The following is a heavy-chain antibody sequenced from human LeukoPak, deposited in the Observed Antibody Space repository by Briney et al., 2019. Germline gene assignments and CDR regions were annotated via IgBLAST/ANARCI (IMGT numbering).Heavy chain of an antibody. J-gene: IGHJ4*02. CDR3: ARHYYDSSGYYFGPDY. D-gene: IGHD3-22*01. CDR1: GFTFSSFT. CDR2: ISSSSSYI. V-gene: IGHV3-21*01. Sequence: PGGSLRLSCAASGFTFSSFTMNWVRQAPGKGLEWVSSISSSSSYIYSADSVKGRFTISRDNAKNSLYLQMNSLRAEDTAVYYCARHYYDSSGYYFGPDYWGQGTLVTVSS.